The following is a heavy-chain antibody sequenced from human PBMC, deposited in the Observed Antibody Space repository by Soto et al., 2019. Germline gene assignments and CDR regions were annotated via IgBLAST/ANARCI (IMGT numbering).Heavy chain of an antibody. J-gene: IGHJ4*02. D-gene: IGHD4-4*01. CDR1: GGSISSYY. CDR3: ARGRYSNLYYFDY. CDR2: SYYSGST. V-gene: IGHV4-59*01. Sequence: SETLSLTCTVSGGSISSYYWSWIRQPPGKGLEWIGYSYYSGSTNYNPSLKSRVTISVDTSKHQFSLKLSSVTAADTAVYYCARGRYSNLYYFDYWGQGTLVTVSS.